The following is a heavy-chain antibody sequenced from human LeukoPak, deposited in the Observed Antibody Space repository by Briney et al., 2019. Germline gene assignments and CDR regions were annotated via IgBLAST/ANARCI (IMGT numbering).Heavy chain of an antibody. J-gene: IGHJ4*02. CDR1: GFTFSSYA. CDR2: ISYDGSNK. D-gene: IGHD3-3*01. CDR3: ARDGEGYDFWSGYPLFDY. Sequence: GGSLRLSCAASGFTFSSYAMHWVRQAPGKGLEWVAVISYDGSNKYYADSGKGRFTISRDNSKNTLYLQMNSLRAEDTAVYYCARDGEGYDFWSGYPLFDYWGQGTLVTASS. V-gene: IGHV3-30-3*01.